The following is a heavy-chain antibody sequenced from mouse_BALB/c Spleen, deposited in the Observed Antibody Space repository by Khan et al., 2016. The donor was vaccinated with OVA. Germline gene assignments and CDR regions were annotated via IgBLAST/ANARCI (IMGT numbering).Heavy chain of an antibody. D-gene: IGHD2-1*01. CDR1: GYSFTNYG. Sequence: QFQLVQSGPELKKPGETVKISCKASGYSFTNYGLTWVKQAPGKGLKWMGWINTYTGEPTYAGDFKGRFAFSLETSANTAYLQINNLKNEDTATYFCARVGNYWYFDVWGAGTTVTVSS. V-gene: IGHV9-3-1*01. CDR2: INTYTGEP. J-gene: IGHJ1*01. CDR3: ARVGNYWYFDV.